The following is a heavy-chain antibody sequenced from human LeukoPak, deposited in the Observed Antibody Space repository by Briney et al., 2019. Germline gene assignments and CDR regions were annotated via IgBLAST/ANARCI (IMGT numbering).Heavy chain of an antibody. J-gene: IGHJ4*02. V-gene: IGHV3-23*01. CDR2: ISGSGGST. D-gene: IGHD5-18*01. CDR3: AKGAASRGYTYVAN. Sequence: GGSLRLSCAASAFTFRSYAMIWVRQAPGKGLEWVSGISGSGGSTYYSDSAKGRFTIYRDNSNNPLFLQMNSLRAEDTAVYYCAKGAASRGYTYVANWGQGTLVTVSS. CDR1: AFTFRSYA.